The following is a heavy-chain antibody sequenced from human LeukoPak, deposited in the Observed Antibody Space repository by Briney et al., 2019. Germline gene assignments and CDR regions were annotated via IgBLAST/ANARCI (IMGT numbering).Heavy chain of an antibody. Sequence: SQTLSLTCSVSGASVSSDDYYWGWVRQPPGRGLESLAYISYSGSTYYNPSLKSRITISIDMSKNQFSLNLSSVTAADTAVYNWVRCYFHSSGFSHWFDPWGQGTLVTVST. V-gene: IGHV4-30-4*01. J-gene: IGHJ5*02. CDR3: VRCYFHSSGFSHWFDP. D-gene: IGHD3-22*01. CDR2: ISYSGST. CDR1: GASVSSDDYY.